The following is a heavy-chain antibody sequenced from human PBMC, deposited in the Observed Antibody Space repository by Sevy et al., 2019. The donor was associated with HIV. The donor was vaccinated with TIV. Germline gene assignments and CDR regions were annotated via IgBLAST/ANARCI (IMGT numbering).Heavy chain of an antibody. V-gene: IGHV3-33*01. Sequence: GGSLRLSCTTSGFTFSYSGMHWVRQAPGKGLEWVAVIWYDGTNKEYADSVKGRFTISRDNSKNTLYLQVNSLRAEDTAVYYCARESIAVAGIGYYFDYWGQGTLVTVSS. CDR2: IWYDGTNK. J-gene: IGHJ4*02. D-gene: IGHD6-19*01. CDR3: ARESIAVAGIGYYFDY. CDR1: GFTFSYSG.